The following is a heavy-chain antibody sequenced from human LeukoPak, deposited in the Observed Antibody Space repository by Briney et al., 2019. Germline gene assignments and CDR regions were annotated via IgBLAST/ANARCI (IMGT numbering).Heavy chain of an antibody. CDR1: GFTFSSYE. D-gene: IGHD2-2*01. CDR2: ISSSGSTI. CDR3: ARESVVPAAIPDFYYYYGMDV. V-gene: IGHV3-48*03. Sequence: GGSLRLSCAASGFTFSSYEMNWVRQAPGKGLEWVSYISSSGSTIYYADSVKGRFTISRDNAKNSLYLQMNSLRAGDTAVYYCARESVVPAAIPDFYYYYGMDVWGQGTTVTVSS. J-gene: IGHJ6*02.